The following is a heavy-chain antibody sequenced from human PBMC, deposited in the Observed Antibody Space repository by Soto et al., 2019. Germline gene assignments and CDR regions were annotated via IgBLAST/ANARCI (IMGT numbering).Heavy chain of an antibody. Sequence: EVQLVESGGGLVQPGGSLRLSCAASGSTFSSYDMHWVRQVTGKGLEWVSAIGTVDDTYYAGSVKGRFTISREDAKNSLYHQMNGLRAEDTAVYYCAKERITAGTWDGLDVWGQGTMVTVSP. CDR3: AKERITAGTWDGLDV. V-gene: IGHV3-13*01. D-gene: IGHD1-20*01. J-gene: IGHJ3*01. CDR2: IGTVDDT. CDR1: GSTFSSYD.